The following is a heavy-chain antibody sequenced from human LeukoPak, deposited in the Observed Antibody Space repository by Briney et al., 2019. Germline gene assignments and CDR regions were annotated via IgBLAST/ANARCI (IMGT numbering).Heavy chain of an antibody. CDR3: AKTDYYDSSGYFH. CDR2: INRDGSST. D-gene: IGHD3-22*01. Sequence: GGSLRLSCAASGFTFSSNWVHWVRQAPGKGLVWVSRINRDGSSTIYADSVKGRFTISRDNSKNTLYLQMNSLRAEDTAVYYCAKTDYYDSSGYFHWGQGTLVIVSS. CDR1: GFTFSSNW. J-gene: IGHJ1*01. V-gene: IGHV3-74*01.